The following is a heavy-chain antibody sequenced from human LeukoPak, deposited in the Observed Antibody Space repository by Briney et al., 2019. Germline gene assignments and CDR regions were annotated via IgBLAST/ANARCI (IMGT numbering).Heavy chain of an antibody. V-gene: IGHV4-30-4*07. J-gene: IGHJ3*02. CDR2: IYYTGNT. CDR1: GGSISSGGYS. Sequence: PSETLSLTCAVSGGSISSGGYSWSWIRQPPGKGMEWIAYIYYTGNTYFNPSLKSRVTISVDTSKNQFSLKLSSVTAADTAVYYCAREEGRNAWGWELLVKAFDIWGQGTMVTVSS. D-gene: IGHD1-26*01. CDR3: AREEGRNAWGWELLVKAFDI.